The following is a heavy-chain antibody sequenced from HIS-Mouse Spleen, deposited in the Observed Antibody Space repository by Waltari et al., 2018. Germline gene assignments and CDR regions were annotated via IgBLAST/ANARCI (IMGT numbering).Heavy chain of an antibody. CDR1: GGSISRSSYY. Sequence: QLQLQESGPGLVKPSETLSLTCPVAGGSISRSSYYWAWIRQPPGKGLEWIGSIYYSGSTYYNPSLKSRVTISVDTSKNQFSLKLSSVTAADTAVYYCAREIPYSSSWYDWYFDLWGRGTLVTVSS. CDR2: IYYSGST. CDR3: AREIPYSSSWYDWYFDL. D-gene: IGHD6-13*01. J-gene: IGHJ2*01. V-gene: IGHV4-39*07.